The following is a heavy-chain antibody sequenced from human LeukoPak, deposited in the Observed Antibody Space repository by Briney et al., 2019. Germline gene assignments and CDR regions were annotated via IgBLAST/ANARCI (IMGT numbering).Heavy chain of an antibody. CDR3: ARHIIEMATISKDAFDI. CDR1: GGSINSADYY. CDR2: IFHNGIT. D-gene: IGHD5-24*01. J-gene: IGHJ3*02. V-gene: IGHV4-30-4*01. Sequence: ASQTLSLTCNVSGGSINSADYYWNWIRQTPGKGLEWIGYIFHNGITYYSPSLQSRVIISIDTSKNQFSLSLRSVIAADTAVYYCARHIIEMATISKDAFDIWGQGTMVTVSS.